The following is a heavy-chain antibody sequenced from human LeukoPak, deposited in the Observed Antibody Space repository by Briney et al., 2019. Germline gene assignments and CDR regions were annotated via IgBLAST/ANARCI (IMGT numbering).Heavy chain of an antibody. Sequence: ASVKVSCKASGYTFTGYYVHWVRQAPGQGLEWMGWINPNSGGTKFPQNFQGRVTMTRDTSITTAYMELTRLTSDDTAVYYCARLVVSHGSGSYDYWGQGTLDTVSS. CDR3: ARLVVSHGSGSYDY. D-gene: IGHD3-10*01. V-gene: IGHV1-2*02. CDR2: INPNSGGT. J-gene: IGHJ4*02. CDR1: GYTFTGYY.